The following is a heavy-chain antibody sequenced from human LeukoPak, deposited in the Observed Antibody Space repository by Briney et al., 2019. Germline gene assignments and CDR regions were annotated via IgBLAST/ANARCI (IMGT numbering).Heavy chain of an antibody. CDR1: GGSFSGYH. CDR2: INHSGST. J-gene: IGHJ4*02. V-gene: IGHV4-34*01. Sequence: PSETLSLTCAVYGGSFSGYHWSWIRQPPGKGLEWIGEINHSGSTNYNPSLKSRVTISVDTSKNQFSLKLSSVTAADTAVYYCVREGGSENYRPFDYWGQGTLVTVSS. D-gene: IGHD3-16*01. CDR3: VREGGSENYRPFDY.